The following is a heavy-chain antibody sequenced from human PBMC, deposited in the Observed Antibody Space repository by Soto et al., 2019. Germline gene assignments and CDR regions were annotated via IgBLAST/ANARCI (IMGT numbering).Heavy chain of an antibody. CDR1: GGSISSSSYY. Sequence: QLQLQESGPGLVKPSETLSLTCTVSGGSISSSSYYWGWIRQPPGKGLEWIGSIYYSGSTYYNPSLKSRVTISVDTSKNQFSLKLSSVTAADTAVYYCARRGDYSNPNWFDPWGQGTLVTVSS. V-gene: IGHV4-39*01. CDR2: IYYSGST. J-gene: IGHJ5*02. D-gene: IGHD4-4*01. CDR3: ARRGDYSNPNWFDP.